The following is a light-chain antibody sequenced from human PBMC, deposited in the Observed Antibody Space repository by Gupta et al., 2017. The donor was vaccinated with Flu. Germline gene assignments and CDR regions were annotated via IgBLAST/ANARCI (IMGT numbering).Light chain of an antibody. V-gene: IGLV2-11*01. CDR3: CSYAGSYTFGWV. CDR2: DVS. J-gene: IGLJ3*02. CDR1: SSDVGGYNY. Sequence: QSALTQPRSVSGSPGQSVTISCTGTSSDVGGYNYVSWSHQHPGKPPKLMIYDVSKRPSGVPDRFSGSKSGNTASLTISGLQAEDEAEYSCCSYAGSYTFGWVFGGGTKLTVL.